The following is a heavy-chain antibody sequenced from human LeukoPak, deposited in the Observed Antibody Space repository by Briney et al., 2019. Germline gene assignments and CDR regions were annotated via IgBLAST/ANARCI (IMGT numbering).Heavy chain of an antibody. CDR1: GFTFSSYA. J-gene: IGHJ4*02. Sequence: GRSLRLSCAASGFTFSSYAMHWVRQAPGKGLEWVAVISYDGSNKYYADSVKGRFTISRDNSKNTLYLQMNSLRAEDTAVYYCARAVIVVVPAAILYWGQGTLVTVSS. CDR3: ARAVIVVVPAAILY. V-gene: IGHV3-30-3*01. CDR2: ISYDGSNK. D-gene: IGHD2-2*01.